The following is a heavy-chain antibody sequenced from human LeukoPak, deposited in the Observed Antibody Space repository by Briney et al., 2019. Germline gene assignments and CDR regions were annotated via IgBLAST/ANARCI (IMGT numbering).Heavy chain of an antibody. J-gene: IGHJ6*03. D-gene: IGHD3-3*01. CDR2: ISGSGGST. CDR1: GFTFSSYA. Sequence: PGGSLRLSCAASGFTFSSYAMSWVRQAPGKGLEWVSAISGSGGSTYYADSVKGRLTISRDNSKNTLYLQMNSLRAEDTAVYYCATTHYDFWSGYSLDYYYYYYMDVWGKGTTVTVSS. V-gene: IGHV3-23*01. CDR3: ATTHYDFWSGYSLDYYYYYYMDV.